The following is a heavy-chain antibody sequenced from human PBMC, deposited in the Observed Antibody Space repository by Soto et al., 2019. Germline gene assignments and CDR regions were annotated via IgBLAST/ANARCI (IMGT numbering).Heavy chain of an antibody. V-gene: IGHV3-33*01. CDR3: AGIAAAGMDYGMDV. Sequence: GGALRLSCAASGFTCSSYGMHRVRQAPGKGLEWVAVIWYDGSNKYYADSVKGRFTISRDNSKNTLYLQMNSLRAEDTAVYYCAGIAAAGMDYGMDVWVQGTTVTVSS. CDR1: GFTCSSYG. J-gene: IGHJ6*02. CDR2: IWYDGSNK. D-gene: IGHD6-13*01.